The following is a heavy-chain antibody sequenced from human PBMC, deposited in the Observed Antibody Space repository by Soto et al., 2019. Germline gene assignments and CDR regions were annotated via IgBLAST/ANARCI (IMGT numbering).Heavy chain of an antibody. Sequence: SVKVSCKASGGTFSSYTISWVRQAPGQGLEWMGRIIPILGIANYAQKFQGRVTITADKSTSTAYMEMSSLRSEDTAVYYCARGGAVAALDAFDIWGQGTMVTVSS. D-gene: IGHD6-19*01. V-gene: IGHV1-69*02. CDR3: ARGGAVAALDAFDI. CDR2: IIPILGIA. CDR1: GGTFSSYT. J-gene: IGHJ3*02.